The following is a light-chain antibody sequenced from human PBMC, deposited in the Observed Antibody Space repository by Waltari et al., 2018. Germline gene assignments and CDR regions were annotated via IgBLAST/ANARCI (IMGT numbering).Light chain of an antibody. CDR3: QQYDTFSAT. Sequence: DIQMTQPPSTLSASVGDRVTISCRASESISCWLAWYQQRPGKAPRLLIYKASRLESGVPSRFSGSGSGTEFTLTITSLQPDDFATYYCQQYDTFSATFGPGTTVEI. V-gene: IGKV1-5*03. CDR2: KAS. CDR1: ESISCW. J-gene: IGKJ1*01.